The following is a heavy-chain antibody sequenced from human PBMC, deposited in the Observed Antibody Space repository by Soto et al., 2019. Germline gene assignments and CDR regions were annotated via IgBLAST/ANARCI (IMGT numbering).Heavy chain of an antibody. V-gene: IGHV3-73*01. CDR3: TLYGSGSYYNVGDYYYYMDV. J-gene: IGHJ6*03. Sequence: GGSLILSCAASGFTFSGSAMHWVRQASGKGLEWVGRIRRKANSYATAYAASVKGRFTISRDDSKNTAYLQMNSLKTGDTAVYYCTLYGSGSYYNVGDYYYYMDVWGKGTTVTXSS. D-gene: IGHD3-10*01. CDR2: IRRKANSYAT. CDR1: GFTFSGSA.